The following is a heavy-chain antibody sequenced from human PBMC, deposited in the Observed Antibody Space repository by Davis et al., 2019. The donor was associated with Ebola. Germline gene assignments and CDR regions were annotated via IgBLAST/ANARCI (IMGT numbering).Heavy chain of an antibody. CDR2: IIPILGIA. CDR1: GGTFSSYA. J-gene: IGHJ3*02. V-gene: IGHV1-69*04. CDR3: ARELQEMANRAFDI. Sequence: SVKVSCKASGGTFSSYAISWVRQAPGQGLEWMGRIIPILGIANYAQKFQGRVTITADKSTSTAYMELSSLRSEDTAVYYCARELQEMANRAFDIWGQGTMVTVSS. D-gene: IGHD5-24*01.